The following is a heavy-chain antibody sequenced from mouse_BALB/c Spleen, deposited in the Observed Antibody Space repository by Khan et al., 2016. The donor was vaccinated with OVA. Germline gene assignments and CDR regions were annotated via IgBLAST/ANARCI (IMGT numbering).Heavy chain of an antibody. Sequence: EVELVVSGGGLVQPGGSRKLSCAASGFTFSSFGMHWVRQAPEKGLEWVAYISSGSSTIYYADTVKGRFTISRDNPKNTLFLQMTSLRSEDTAMYYCARIPLYYGYLDYWGQGTTLTVSS. CDR3: ARIPLYYGYLDY. D-gene: IGHD1-1*01. J-gene: IGHJ2*01. CDR2: ISSGSSTI. V-gene: IGHV5-17*02. CDR1: GFTFSSFG.